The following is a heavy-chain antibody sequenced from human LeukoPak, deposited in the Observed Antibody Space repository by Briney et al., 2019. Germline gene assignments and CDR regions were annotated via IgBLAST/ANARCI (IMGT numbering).Heavy chain of an antibody. CDR1: GGSISSSSYY. CDR2: IYYSGST. CDR3: ARGIFGVVINDY. J-gene: IGHJ4*02. Sequence: SETLSLTCTVSGGSISSSSYYWGWIRQAPGKGLEWIGSIYYSGSTYYNPSLKSRVTISVDTSKNQFSLKLSSVTAADTAVYYCARGIFGVVINDYWGQGTLVTVSS. V-gene: IGHV4-39*01. D-gene: IGHD3-3*01.